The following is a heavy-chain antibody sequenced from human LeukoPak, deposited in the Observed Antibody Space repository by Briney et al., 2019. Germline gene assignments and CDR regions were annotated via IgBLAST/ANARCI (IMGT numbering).Heavy chain of an antibody. CDR3: AKDPRLPYYYYGMDV. J-gene: IGHJ6*02. CDR1: GGSFSGYY. Sequence: ETLSLTCAVYGGSFSGYYWSWVRQAPGKGLEWVSAISGSGGSTYYADSVKGRFTISRDNSKNTLYLQMNSLRAEDTAVYYCAKDPRLPYYYYGMDVWGQGTTVTVS. D-gene: IGHD6-25*01. V-gene: IGHV3-23*01. CDR2: ISGSGGST.